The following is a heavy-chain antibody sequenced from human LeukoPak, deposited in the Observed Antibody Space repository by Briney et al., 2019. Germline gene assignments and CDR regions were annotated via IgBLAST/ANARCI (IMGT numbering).Heavy chain of an antibody. Sequence: ASVKVSCKASGGSLSSNIIGWVRQAPGQGLEWMGGFAPEDGETIYAQQFQGRLTMTEDTSTDTAYMELSRLTSEDTAVYYCTTGRRYQRYDYWGQGTLVTVSS. CDR2: FAPEDGET. CDR1: GGSLSSNI. J-gene: IGHJ4*02. CDR3: TTGRRYQRYDY. V-gene: IGHV1-24*01. D-gene: IGHD2-2*01.